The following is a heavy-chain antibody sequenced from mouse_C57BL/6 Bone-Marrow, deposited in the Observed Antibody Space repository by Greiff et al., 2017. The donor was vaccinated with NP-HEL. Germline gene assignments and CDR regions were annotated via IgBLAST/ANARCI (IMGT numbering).Heavy chain of an antibody. Sequence: VQRVESGAELVKPGASVKISCKASGYAFSSYWMNWVKQRPGKGLEWIGQIYPGDGDPNYIGKFKGKATLTADKSSSTAYMQLSSLTSEDSAVYFWARGPFITTRYYCDYWGQGTTLTVSS. CDR3: ARGPFITTRYYCDY. CDR2: IYPGDGDP. J-gene: IGHJ2*01. CDR1: GYAFSSYW. V-gene: IGHV1-80*01. D-gene: IGHD1-1*01.